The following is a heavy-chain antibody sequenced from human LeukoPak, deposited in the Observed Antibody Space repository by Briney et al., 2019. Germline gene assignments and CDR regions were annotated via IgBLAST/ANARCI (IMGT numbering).Heavy chain of an antibody. V-gene: IGHV3-23*01. J-gene: IGHJ5*02. D-gene: IGHD6-13*01. CDR1: GFTFSSYA. CDR3: ARGGSSWYAVWFDP. CDR2: ISGSGGST. Sequence: GGSLRLSCAASGFTFSSYAMSWVLQAPEKGLEWVSAISGSGGSTYYADSVKGRFTISRDNSKNTLYLQMNSLRAEDTAVYYCARGGSSWYAVWFDPWGQGTLVTVSS.